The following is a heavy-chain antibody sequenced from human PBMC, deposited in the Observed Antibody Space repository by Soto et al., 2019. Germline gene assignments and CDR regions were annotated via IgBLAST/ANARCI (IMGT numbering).Heavy chain of an antibody. CDR2: IIPIFGTA. V-gene: IGHV1-69*06. Sequence: QVQLVQSGAEVKKPVSSVKVSCKASGGTFSSYAISWVRQAPGQVLEWMGGIIPIFGTAHYAQKFQGRVTITADKSTSTAYRELSRLSSEDTAVYYCARDQGSSTSCCRDAFDIWGQGKMVPVSS. J-gene: IGHJ3*02. CDR1: GGTFSSYA. CDR3: ARDQGSSTSCCRDAFDI. D-gene: IGHD2-2*01.